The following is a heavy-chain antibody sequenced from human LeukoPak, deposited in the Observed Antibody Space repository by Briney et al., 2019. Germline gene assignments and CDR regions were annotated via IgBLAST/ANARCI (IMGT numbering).Heavy chain of an antibody. CDR3: ARARAGYCSSTSCPKVYYYMDV. J-gene: IGHJ6*03. Sequence: SETLSLTCTVSGGSISSSSYYWGWIRQPPGKGLEWIGSIYYSGSTYYNPSLKSRVTISVDTSKNQFSLKLSSVTAADTAVYYCARARAGYCSSTSCPKVYYYMDVWGKGTTVTVSS. CDR2: IYYSGST. D-gene: IGHD2-2*01. V-gene: IGHV4-39*01. CDR1: GGSISSSSYY.